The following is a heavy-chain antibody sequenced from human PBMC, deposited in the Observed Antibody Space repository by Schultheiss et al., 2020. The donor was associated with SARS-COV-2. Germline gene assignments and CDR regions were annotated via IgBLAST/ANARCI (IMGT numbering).Heavy chain of an antibody. CDR1: GYTFTSYG. CDR2: IATYNGNT. Sequence: ASVKVSCKASGYTFTSYGISWVRQAPGQGLEWMGWIATYNGNTNYAQKFQGRVTMTRDTSTSTVYMELSSLRSEDTAVYYCAREPWFDPWGQGTLVTVSS. J-gene: IGHJ5*02. CDR3: AREPWFDP. V-gene: IGHV1-18*01.